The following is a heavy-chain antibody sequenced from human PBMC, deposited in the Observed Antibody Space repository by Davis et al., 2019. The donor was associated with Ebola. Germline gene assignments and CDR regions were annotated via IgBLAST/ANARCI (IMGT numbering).Heavy chain of an antibody. CDR2: ISYDGSNK. D-gene: IGHD2-15*01. CDR3: ARDGQDLGYCSGGSCFGDPFDI. V-gene: IGHV3-30-3*01. J-gene: IGHJ3*02. Sequence: GGSLRLSCAASGFTFSSYAMHWVRQAPGKGLEWVAVISYDGSNKYYADSVKGRFTISRDHAKNSLYLQMNGLRAEDTAMYYCARDGQDLGYCSGGSCFGDPFDIWGQGTLVSVSS. CDR1: GFTFSSYA.